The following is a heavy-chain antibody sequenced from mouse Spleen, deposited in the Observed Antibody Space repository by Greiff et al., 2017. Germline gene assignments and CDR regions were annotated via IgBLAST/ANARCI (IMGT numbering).Heavy chain of an antibody. D-gene: IGHD4-1*01. V-gene: IGHV1-69*01. Sequence: QVQLQQPGAELVMPGASVKLSCKASGYTFTSYWMHWVKQRPGQGLEWIGEIDPSDSYTNYNQKFKGKATLTVDKSSSTAYMQLSSLTSEDSAVYYCARTLTGTFAYWGQGTLVTVSA. CDR2: IDPSDSYT. CDR1: GYTFTSYW. J-gene: IGHJ3*01. CDR3: ARTLTGTFAY.